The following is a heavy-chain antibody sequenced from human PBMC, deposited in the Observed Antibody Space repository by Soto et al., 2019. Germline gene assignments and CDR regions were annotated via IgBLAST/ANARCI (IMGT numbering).Heavy chain of an antibody. CDR1: GFTFSSYA. Sequence: GGSLRLSCAASGFTFSSYAMHWVRQAPGKGLEWVAVISYDGSNKYYADSVKGRFTISRDNSKNTLYLQMNSLRAEDTAVYYCARGGYSYGSTHFDYWGQGTLVTVSS. J-gene: IGHJ4*02. D-gene: IGHD5-18*01. CDR3: ARGGYSYGSTHFDY. CDR2: ISYDGSNK. V-gene: IGHV3-30-3*01.